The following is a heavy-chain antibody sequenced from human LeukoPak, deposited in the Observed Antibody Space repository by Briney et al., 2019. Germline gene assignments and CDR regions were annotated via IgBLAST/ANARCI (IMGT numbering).Heavy chain of an antibody. CDR2: ISSSSSYI. Sequence: PGGSLRLSCAASGFTFSSYSMNWVRQAPGKGLEWVSSISSSSSYIYYADSVKGRFTISRDNVKNSLYLQMNSLRAEDTAVYYCARTGYSYGYPFDCWGQGTLVTVSS. V-gene: IGHV3-21*01. D-gene: IGHD5-18*01. CDR1: GFTFSSYS. J-gene: IGHJ4*02. CDR3: ARTGYSYGYPFDC.